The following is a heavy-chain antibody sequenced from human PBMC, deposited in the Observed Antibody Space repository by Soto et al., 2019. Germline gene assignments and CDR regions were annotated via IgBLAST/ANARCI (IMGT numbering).Heavy chain of an antibody. CDR1: GFTFSSYW. CDR2: MNEDGGTT. J-gene: IGHJ6*02. CDR3: ASDLSGRADV. V-gene: IGHV3-74*02. D-gene: IGHD3-10*01. Sequence: EVQLVESGGGLVRPGGSLRLSCAASGFTFSSYWMHWVRQAPGKGLVWVSRMNEDGGTTDYADSVKGRFTISRDNAKNTLYLQMNSLRLEDTAVYYCASDLSGRADVWGQGTTVTVSS.